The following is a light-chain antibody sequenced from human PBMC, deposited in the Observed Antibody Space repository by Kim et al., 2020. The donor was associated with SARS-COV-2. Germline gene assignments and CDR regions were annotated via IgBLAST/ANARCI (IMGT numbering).Light chain of an antibody. Sequence: NFMLTQPHSVSESPGKTVTISCTRSGGSIDGNYVQWYQQRPGGVPTTVIYEDDQRPSGVSDRFSGSIDNSSNSASLTISGLKTEDEADYYCQSYNRSNVVFGGGTQLTVL. CDR1: GGSIDGNY. J-gene: IGLJ2*01. CDR3: QSYNRSNVV. V-gene: IGLV6-57*04. CDR2: EDD.